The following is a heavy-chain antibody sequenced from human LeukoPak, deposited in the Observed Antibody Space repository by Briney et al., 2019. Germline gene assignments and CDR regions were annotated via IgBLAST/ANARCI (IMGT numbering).Heavy chain of an antibody. V-gene: IGHV4-34*01. D-gene: IGHD4-23*01. CDR1: GGSFSGYY. CDR3: ARRTVTDWFDP. Sequence: SETLSLTCAVYGGSFSGYYWSWIRQPPGKGLEWIGEINHSGSTNYNPSLKSRVTISVDTSKNQFSLKLSSVTAAYTAVYYCARRTVTDWFDPWGQGTLVTVSS. CDR2: INHSGST. J-gene: IGHJ5*02.